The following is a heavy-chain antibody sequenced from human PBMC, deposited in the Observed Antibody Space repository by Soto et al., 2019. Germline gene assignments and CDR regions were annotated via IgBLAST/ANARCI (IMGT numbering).Heavy chain of an antibody. Sequence: QVQLQESGPGLVKPSQTLSLTCTGSGGSISSGGYYWSWIRQHPGKGLEWIGYIYYSGSTYYNPSLKSRVTISVDTSKNQFSLKLSSVTAADTAVYYCARGKDAYYYYGMDVWGQGTTVTVSS. CDR2: IYYSGST. CDR3: ARGKDAYYYYGMDV. J-gene: IGHJ6*02. V-gene: IGHV4-31*03. CDR1: GGSISSGGYY.